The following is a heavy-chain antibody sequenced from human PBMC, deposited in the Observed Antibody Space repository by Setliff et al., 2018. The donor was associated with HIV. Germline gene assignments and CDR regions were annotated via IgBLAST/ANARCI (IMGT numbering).Heavy chain of an antibody. D-gene: IGHD5-12*01. CDR1: GYPISSGYF. CDR3: ATLRWLRSKHSDY. Sequence: SETLSLTCAVSGYPISSGYFWGWIRQPPGKGLEWIGAIYYTENTYYNPSLKSRVTMSVDTSKNQFSLKLRSVTAADTAVYFCATLRWLRSKHSDYWGQGILVTVS. CDR2: IYYTENT. V-gene: IGHV4-38-2*01. J-gene: IGHJ4*01.